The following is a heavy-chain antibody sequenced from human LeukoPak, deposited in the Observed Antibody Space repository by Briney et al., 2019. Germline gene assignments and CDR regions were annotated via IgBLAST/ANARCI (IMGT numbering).Heavy chain of an antibody. CDR2: ISSSSSTI. CDR3: ARGDDAFDI. Sequence: GGSLRLSCAASGFTFSSYSMNWVRQAPGKGLEWVSYISSSSSTIYYADSVKGRFTISRDNAKNSLYLQMNSLRAEDTAVYDCARGDDAFDIWGRGTMVTVSS. V-gene: IGHV3-48*01. J-gene: IGHJ3*02. CDR1: GFTFSSYS.